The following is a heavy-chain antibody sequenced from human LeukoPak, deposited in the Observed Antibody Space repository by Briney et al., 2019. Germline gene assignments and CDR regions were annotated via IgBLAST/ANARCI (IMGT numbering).Heavy chain of an antibody. V-gene: IGHV4-38-2*01. D-gene: IGHD2-2*01. CDR3: ARAQTISIVVVPTAIDY. CDR1: GYSISSGYY. CDR2: IYHSGSA. J-gene: IGHJ4*02. Sequence: SETLSLTCAVSGYSISSGYYWGWIRRPPGKGLEWIGSIYHSGSAYYNPSLKSRVTISVDTSKNQFSLKLSSVTAADAAVYYCARAQTISIVVVPTAIDYWGQGTLVTVSS.